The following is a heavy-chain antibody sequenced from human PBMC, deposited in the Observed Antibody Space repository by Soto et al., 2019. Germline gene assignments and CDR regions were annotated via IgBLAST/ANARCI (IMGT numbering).Heavy chain of an antibody. V-gene: IGHV3-23*01. CDR3: AKSGAHYYSYYMVV. D-gene: IGHD3-10*01. J-gene: IGHJ6*03. Sequence: GGSLRLSCAASGFTFSSYSMSWVRQAPGKGLEWVSAISGSGGSTYYADSVKGRFTISRDNSKNTLYLQMNSLRAEDTAVYYCAKSGAHYYSYYMVVWGKGTTVTVSS. CDR1: GFTFSSYS. CDR2: ISGSGGST.